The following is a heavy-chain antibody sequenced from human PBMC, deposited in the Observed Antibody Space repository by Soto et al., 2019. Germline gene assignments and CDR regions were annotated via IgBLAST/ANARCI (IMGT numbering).Heavy chain of an antibody. V-gene: IGHV3-23*01. CDR1: GFTFSTYA. Sequence: EVQLLESGGGLVQPGGSLRLSCAASGFTFSTYAMTWVRQAPGKGLEWVSAISGSGGTTYYADSVKGRFTISRDNSKNTMYLQTIGLGAEDTAVYYCAKPPGTSSTLNDYSALDVWGQGTTVTVSS. D-gene: IGHD3-10*01. CDR3: AKPPGTSSTLNDYSALDV. CDR2: ISGSGGTT. J-gene: IGHJ6*02.